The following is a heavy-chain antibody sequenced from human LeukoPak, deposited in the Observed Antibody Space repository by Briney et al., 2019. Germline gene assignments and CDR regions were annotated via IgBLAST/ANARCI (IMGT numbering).Heavy chain of an antibody. J-gene: IGHJ4*02. Sequence: ASVKVSCKASGYTFSSYYIHRVRQAPGQGLEWMGIISPSGGSTSYAQKFQGRVTMTRDTSTSTVYMELSSLRSDDTAVFYCARETTVTSRFDYWGQGTLVTVSS. D-gene: IGHD4-17*01. V-gene: IGHV1-46*01. CDR3: ARETTVTSRFDY. CDR2: ISPSGGST. CDR1: GYTFSSYY.